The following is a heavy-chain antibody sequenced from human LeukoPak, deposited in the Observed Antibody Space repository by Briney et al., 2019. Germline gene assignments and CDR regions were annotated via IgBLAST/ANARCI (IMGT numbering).Heavy chain of an antibody. J-gene: IGHJ3*02. D-gene: IGHD1-26*01. CDR3: ARDRGTGSYRDDAFDI. CDR1: GDSISNYY. CDR2: IYYSGNT. V-gene: IGHV4-59*01. Sequence: SETLSLTCTVSGDSISNYYWSWIRQPTGKGLEWIGYIYYSGNTDYNPSLNSRVTISVDTSKNQFSLKLSSVTAADTAVYYCARDRGTGSYRDDAFDIWGQGTMVTVSS.